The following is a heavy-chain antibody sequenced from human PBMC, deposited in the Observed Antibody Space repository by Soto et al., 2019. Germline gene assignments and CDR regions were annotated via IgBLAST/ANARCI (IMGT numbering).Heavy chain of an antibody. J-gene: IGHJ3*02. CDR1: GYTFTSYA. CDR3: ARDSKVYAMAAFYI. Sequence: ASVKVSCYASGYTFTSYAMHWVLQPPGQRLEWMGWINAGNGNTKYSQKFQGRVTITRDTSASTAYMELSSLRSEDTAVYYCARDSKVYAMAAFYIWGQGTMVTVSS. CDR2: INAGNGNT. D-gene: IGHD2-8*01. V-gene: IGHV1-3*01.